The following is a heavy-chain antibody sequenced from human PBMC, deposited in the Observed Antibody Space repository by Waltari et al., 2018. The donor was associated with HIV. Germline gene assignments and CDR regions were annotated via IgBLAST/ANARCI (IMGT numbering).Heavy chain of an antibody. D-gene: IGHD4-17*01. CDR1: GFTFSSYD. J-gene: IGHJ6*02. CDR3: ARGAYGGNADYYYGMDV. CDR2: IGTAGDT. Sequence: EVQLVESGGGLVQPGGSLRLSCAASGFTFSSYDMHWVRQATGKGLEWVSAIGTAGDTYYPGSVKGRFTISRENAKNSLYLQMNSLRAGDTAVYYCARGAYGGNADYYYGMDVWGQGTTVTVSS. V-gene: IGHV3-13*04.